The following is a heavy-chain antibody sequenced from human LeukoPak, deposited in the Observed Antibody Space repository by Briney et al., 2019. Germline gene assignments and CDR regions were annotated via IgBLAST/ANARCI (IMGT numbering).Heavy chain of an antibody. Sequence: GSSVKVSCKASGGTFSSYAISWVRQAPGQGLEWMGGIIAIFGTANYAQKFQGRVTITADESTSTAYMELSSLRSEDTAVYYCARGEIRIDQGAGPGSRAFDIWGQGTMVTVSS. V-gene: IGHV1-69*01. CDR3: ARGEIRIDQGAGPGSRAFDI. CDR1: GGTFSSYA. J-gene: IGHJ3*02. CDR2: IIAIFGTA. D-gene: IGHD3-10*01.